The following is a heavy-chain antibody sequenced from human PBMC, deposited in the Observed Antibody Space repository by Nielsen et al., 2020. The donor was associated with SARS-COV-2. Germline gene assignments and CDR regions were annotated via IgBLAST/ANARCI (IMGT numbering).Heavy chain of an antibody. CDR3: ARGEYYDILTGYSAGAFDI. J-gene: IGHJ3*02. Sequence: WIRQPPGKGLEWIGEINHSGSTNYNPSLKSRVTISVDTSKNQFSLKLSSVTAADTAVYYCARGEYYDILTGYSAGAFDIWGQGAMVTVSS. D-gene: IGHD3-9*01. CDR2: INHSGST. V-gene: IGHV4-34*01.